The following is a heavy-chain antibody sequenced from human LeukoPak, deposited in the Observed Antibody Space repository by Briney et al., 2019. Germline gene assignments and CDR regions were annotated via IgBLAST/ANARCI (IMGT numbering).Heavy chain of an antibody. Sequence: AGGSLRLSCAVSGFTFGSYSMNWVRQAPGKGLEWVSYISSSSTTIYYADSVKGRFTVSRDNAKNSLYLQMNNLKVEDTAVYYCARAMTTEANDYWGQGTLVTVSS. D-gene: IGHD4-11*01. V-gene: IGHV3-48*01. CDR2: ISSSSTTI. J-gene: IGHJ4*02. CDR3: ARAMTTEANDY. CDR1: GFTFGSYS.